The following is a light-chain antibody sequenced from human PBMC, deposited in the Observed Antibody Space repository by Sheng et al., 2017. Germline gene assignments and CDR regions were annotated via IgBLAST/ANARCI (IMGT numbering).Light chain of an antibody. V-gene: IGKV3-20*01. CDR2: GAS. CDR1: QSVSSN. J-gene: IGKJ2*03. Sequence: EIVMTQSPATLSVSPGERATLSCRASQSVSSNLAWYQQKPGQAPRLLIYGASSRATGIPDRFSGSGSGTDFTLTISRVEPEDFAVFYCQQYGSSPMYSFGQGTKLEI. CDR3: QQYGSSPMYS.